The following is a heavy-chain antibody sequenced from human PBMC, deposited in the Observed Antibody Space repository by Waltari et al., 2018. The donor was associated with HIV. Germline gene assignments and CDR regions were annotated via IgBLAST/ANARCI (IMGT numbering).Heavy chain of an antibody. CDR1: GYNFTNYW. CDR3: ARQVRGAAAGRTLGYFYSYGLDV. D-gene: IGHD6-13*01. J-gene: IGHJ6*02. V-gene: IGHV5-51*01. Sequence: EVQLVQSGAEVKKPGESLKISCKGSGYNFTNYWIGWVRQTPGKGLEWMGIIYPGDSDTTYSPSFQGQVTISADKSISTAYLQWSSLKASDTAMYYCARQVRGAAAGRTLGYFYSYGLDVWGQGTTVTVSS. CDR2: IYPGDSDT.